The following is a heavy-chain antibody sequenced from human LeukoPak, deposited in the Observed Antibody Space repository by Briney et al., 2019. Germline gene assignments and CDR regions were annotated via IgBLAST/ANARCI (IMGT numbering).Heavy chain of an antibody. CDR1: GFTFSSYG. V-gene: IGHV3-33*01. CDR3: ARGSTGDAFDI. D-gene: IGHD4-17*01. Sequence: GGSLRLSCAASGFTFSSYGMHWVRQAPGKGLEWVAVIWYDGSNKYYADSVKGRFTISRDNSKNTLYLQMNSLRAEDTAVYYCARGSTGDAFDIWGQGTMVTVSS. J-gene: IGHJ3*02. CDR2: IWYDGSNK.